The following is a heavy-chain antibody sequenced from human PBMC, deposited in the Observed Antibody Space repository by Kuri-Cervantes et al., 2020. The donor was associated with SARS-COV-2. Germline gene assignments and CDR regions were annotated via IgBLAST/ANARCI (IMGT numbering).Heavy chain of an antibody. V-gene: IGHV4-61*02. CDR1: GGSISSGSYY. J-gene: IGHJ4*02. CDR3: ASGGSSGYFNY. CDR2: IYTSGST. Sequence: SETLSLTCTVSGGSISSGSYYWSWMRQPAGKGLEWIGRIYTSGSTNYNPSLKSRVTISVDTSKNQFSLKLSSVTAADTAVYYCASGGSSGYFNYWGQGTLVTVSS. D-gene: IGHD3-22*01.